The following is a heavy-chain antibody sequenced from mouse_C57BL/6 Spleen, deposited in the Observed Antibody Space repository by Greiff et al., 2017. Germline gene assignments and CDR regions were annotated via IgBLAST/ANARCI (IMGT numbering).Heavy chain of an antibody. CDR1: GYNFTSYW. CDR3: ARRNYAIDY. CDR2: IDPNSGGT. J-gene: IGHJ4*01. V-gene: IGHV1-72*01. Sequence: QVQLQQPGAELVKPGASVKLSCKASGYNFTSYWMHWVKQRPGRGLEWIGRIDPNSGGTKYNEKFKSKATLTVDKASSTAYIQLSSLTSEDSAVYYCARRNYAIDYWGQGTSVTVSS.